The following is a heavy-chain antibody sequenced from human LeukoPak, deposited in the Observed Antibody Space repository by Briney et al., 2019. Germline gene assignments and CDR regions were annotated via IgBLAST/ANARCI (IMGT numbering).Heavy chain of an antibody. CDR1: GYTFTGYY. CDR2: INPNSGGT. D-gene: IGHD1-26*01. Sequence: ASVKVSCKASGYTFTGYYMHWVRQAPGQGLEWMGWINPNSGGTNYAQKFQGRVTMTRDTSISTAYMELSRLRSDDTAVYYCARDAPIVGATYAFDIWGQGTMVTVSS. J-gene: IGHJ3*02. V-gene: IGHV1-2*02. CDR3: ARDAPIVGATYAFDI.